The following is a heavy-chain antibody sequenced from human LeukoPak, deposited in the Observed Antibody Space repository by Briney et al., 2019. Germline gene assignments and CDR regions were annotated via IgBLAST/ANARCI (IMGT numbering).Heavy chain of an antibody. CDR3: AKDGKKYGSTWDFDY. CDR2: ISGSGAET. J-gene: IGHJ4*02. D-gene: IGHD6-13*01. CDR1: GFTFSTYA. Sequence: TGGSLRLSCAASGFTFSTYAMIWVRQAPGKGLEWVSGISGSGAETYYADSVKGRFTISRVNSKNTLFLQMNSLRAEDTAVYCCAKDGKKYGSTWDFDYWGQGTLVTVSS. V-gene: IGHV3-23*01.